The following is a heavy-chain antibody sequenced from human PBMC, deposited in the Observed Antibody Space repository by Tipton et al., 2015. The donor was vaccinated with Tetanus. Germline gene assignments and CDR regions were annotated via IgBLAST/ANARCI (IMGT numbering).Heavy chain of an antibody. CDR2: IFHDGTT. V-gene: IGHV4-4*02. Sequence: TLSLTCAVSGVSISTSDWWSWVRQPPGKGLEWIGEIFHDGTTNYNPSLKSRVTISVDKSKSQFSLKWTSVTAADTAVYYCASHRGSCPSTSYHPFAYWGQGTLVNVSS. CDR3: ASHRGSCPSTSYHPFAY. CDR1: GVSISTSDW. D-gene: IGHD2-2*01. J-gene: IGHJ4*02.